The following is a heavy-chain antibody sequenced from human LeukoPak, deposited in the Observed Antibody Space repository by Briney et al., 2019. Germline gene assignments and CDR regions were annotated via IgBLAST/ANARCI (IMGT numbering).Heavy chain of an antibody. CDR2: ISGSGGST. J-gene: IGHJ4*02. D-gene: IGHD3-16*02. CDR1: GFTFSSYA. Sequence: GSLRLSCAASGFTFSSYAMSWVRQAPGKGLEWVSAISGSGGSTYYADSVKGPFTNTRDNSKNTLYLQMNSLRADDTAVYYCAKGYDYVWGSDRSQFDYWGQGTLVTVSS. CDR3: AKGYDYVWGSDRSQFDY. V-gene: IGHV3-23*01.